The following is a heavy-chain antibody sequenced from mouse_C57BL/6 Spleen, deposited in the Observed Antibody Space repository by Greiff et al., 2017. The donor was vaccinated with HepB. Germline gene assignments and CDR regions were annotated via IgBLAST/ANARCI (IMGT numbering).Heavy chain of an antibody. J-gene: IGHJ3*01. CDR2: IHPSDSDT. V-gene: IGHV1-74*01. Sequence: QVQLQQPGAELVKPGASVKVSCKASGYTFTSYWMHWVKQRPGQGLEWIGRIHPSDSDTNYNQKFKGKATLTVDKSSSTAYMPLSRLTSADSAVYYCAMAYGSSYEAWFAYWGQGTLVTVSA. CDR3: AMAYGSSYEAWFAY. CDR1: GYTFTSYW. D-gene: IGHD1-1*01.